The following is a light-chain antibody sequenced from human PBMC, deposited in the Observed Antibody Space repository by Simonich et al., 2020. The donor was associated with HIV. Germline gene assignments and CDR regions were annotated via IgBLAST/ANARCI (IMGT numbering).Light chain of an antibody. V-gene: IGLV1-36*01. Sequence: SALTQEASVSGTVGQKVTFSCTGNSNNVGIYAVGWYQQISHGAPKTVMFANSLPPGIPDRFSASKSGTTASLTISGLQPEDEADYYCSTWDHSLSAHAFGGGTKLTVL. J-gene: IGLJ3*02. CDR2: ANS. CDR3: STWDHSLSAHA. CDR1: SNNVGIYA.